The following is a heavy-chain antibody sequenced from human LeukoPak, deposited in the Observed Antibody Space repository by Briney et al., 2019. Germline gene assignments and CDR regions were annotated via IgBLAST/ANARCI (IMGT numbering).Heavy chain of an antibody. CDR2: IYYSGST. D-gene: IGHD4-17*01. CDR3: ARDSHRKNGVLVDY. V-gene: IGHV4-30-4*08. Sequence: SQTLSLTCTVSGGSISSGDYYWSWIRQPPGKGLEWIGYIYYSGSTYYSPSLKSRVTISVDTSKNQFSLKLSSVTAADTAVYYCARDSHRKNGVLVDYWGQGTLVTVSS. J-gene: IGHJ4*02. CDR1: GGSISSGDYY.